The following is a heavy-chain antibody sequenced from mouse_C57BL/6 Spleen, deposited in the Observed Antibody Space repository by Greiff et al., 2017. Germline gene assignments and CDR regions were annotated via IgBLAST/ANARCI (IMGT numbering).Heavy chain of an antibody. CDR3: ARTTYGSSLGPYAMDY. D-gene: IGHD1-1*01. J-gene: IGHJ4*01. Sequence: EVKLVESGGGLVKPGGSLKLSCAASGFTFSDYGMHWVRQAPEKGLEWVAYISSGSSTIYYAATVKGRFTISIYNAKNTMFLQMTSLRSEDKDMYYCARTTYGSSLGPYAMDYWGQGTSVTVSS. CDR1: GFTFSDYG. V-gene: IGHV5-17*01. CDR2: ISSGSSTI.